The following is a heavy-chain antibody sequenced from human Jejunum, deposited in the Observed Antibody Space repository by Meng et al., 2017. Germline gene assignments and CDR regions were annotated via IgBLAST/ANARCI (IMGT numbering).Heavy chain of an antibody. CDR1: GYTFTDYP. CDR3: ARETGGVYFY. Sequence: QVQLVQSGAEVKKPGASVKLSCKASGYTFTDYPVHWLRQAPGQSLEWMGWINTGNGNTYSSQKFRDRLTITSDTSAHTVYMDLSSLRSEDTAVFYCARETGGVYFYWGQGTLVTVSS. J-gene: IGHJ4*02. CDR2: INTGNGNT. D-gene: IGHD2-8*02. V-gene: IGHV1-3*04.